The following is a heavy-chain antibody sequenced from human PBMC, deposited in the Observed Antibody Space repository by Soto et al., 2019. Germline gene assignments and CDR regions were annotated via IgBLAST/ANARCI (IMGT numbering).Heavy chain of an antibody. J-gene: IGHJ4*02. V-gene: IGHV1-2*04. CDR1: GYRFTDYK. CDR2: VDPNGGGS. D-gene: IGHD4-17*01. CDR3: ATWVDYGDFEGFDF. Sequence: ASVKVSCETSGYRFTDYKLHWGRQAPGQGLEWMGWVDPNGGGSNSAQKFQGSVTMTWDTSITTAYLDLTRLTTNDTATYFCATWVDYGDFEGFDFWGQGTLVTVSS.